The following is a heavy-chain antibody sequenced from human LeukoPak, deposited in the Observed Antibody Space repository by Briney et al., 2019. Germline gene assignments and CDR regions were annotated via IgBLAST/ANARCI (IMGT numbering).Heavy chain of an antibody. CDR1: GFTFSSYG. Sequence: GGSLRLSCAASGFTFSSYGMHWVRQAPGKGLEGVAVISYDGSNKYYADSVKGRFTISRDNSKNTLYLQMKSLRAEDTDVYYCAKCPFSGCYYIFNYYGLDVWGQGTTVIVSS. V-gene: IGHV3-30*18. D-gene: IGHD1-26*01. CDR3: AKCPFSGCYYIFNYYGLDV. CDR2: ISYDGSNK. J-gene: IGHJ6*02.